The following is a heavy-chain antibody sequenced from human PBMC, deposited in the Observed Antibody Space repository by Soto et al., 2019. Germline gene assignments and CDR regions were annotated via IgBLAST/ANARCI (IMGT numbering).Heavy chain of an antibody. CDR1: GFTFSSYG. Sequence: QVQLVESGGGVVQPGRSLRLSCAASGFTFSSYGMHWVRQAPGKGLEWVAVIWYDGSNKYYADSVKGRFTISRDNSKNTLYLQMNSLRAEDTAVYYCAREYYDSSGYYSHYYGMDVWGQGTTVTVSS. D-gene: IGHD3-22*01. CDR2: IWYDGSNK. J-gene: IGHJ6*02. CDR3: AREYYDSSGYYSHYYGMDV. V-gene: IGHV3-33*01.